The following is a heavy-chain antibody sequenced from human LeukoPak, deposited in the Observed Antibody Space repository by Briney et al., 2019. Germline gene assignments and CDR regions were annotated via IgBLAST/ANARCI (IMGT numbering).Heavy chain of an antibody. CDR2: ISYDGSNK. D-gene: IGHD3-10*01. J-gene: IGHJ5*02. Sequence: PGRSLRLSCAASGFTFSSYAMHWVRQAPGKGLEWVAVISYDGSNKYYADSVKGRFTISRDNSKNTLYLQMNSLRAEDTAVYYCAKDYYGSGSYYNNWFDPWGQGTLVTVSS. V-gene: IGHV3-30*04. CDR3: AKDYYGSGSYYNNWFDP. CDR1: GFTFSSYA.